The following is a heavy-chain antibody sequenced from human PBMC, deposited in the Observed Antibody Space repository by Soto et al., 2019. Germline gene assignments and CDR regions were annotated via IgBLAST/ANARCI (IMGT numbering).Heavy chain of an antibody. CDR1: GGSISSSSYY. CDR2: IYYSCST. CDR3: ARNTPTISISDH. J-gene: IGHJ4*02. V-gene: IGHV4-39*02. D-gene: IGHD3-3*01. Sequence: QLQLQESGPGLVKPSETLSLTCTVSGGSISSSSYYWGWIRQPPGKGLEWIGSIYYSCSTYYNRTIKTRITITEDTNNKHIPQNLSYVTTANTTVNYRARNTPTISISDHWGQGTLITVSS.